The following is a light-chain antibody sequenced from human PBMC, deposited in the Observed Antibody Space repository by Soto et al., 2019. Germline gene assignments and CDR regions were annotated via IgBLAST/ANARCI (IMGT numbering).Light chain of an antibody. CDR3: QQYGSSLPWT. CDR1: QSVSSNY. V-gene: IGKV3-20*01. J-gene: IGKJ1*01. CDR2: CAS. Sequence: EIVLTQSPGTLSLSPGERATLSCRASQSVSSNYLAWFQQKFGQAPRLLIYCASSRATGIPDRFSGSGSGTDFTLTISRLEPEDVAVYYCQQYGSSLPWTFGQGTKVEIK.